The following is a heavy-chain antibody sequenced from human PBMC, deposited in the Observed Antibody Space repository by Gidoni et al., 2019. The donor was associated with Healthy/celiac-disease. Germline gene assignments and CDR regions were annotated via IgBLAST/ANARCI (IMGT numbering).Heavy chain of an antibody. CDR2: INAGNGNT. D-gene: IGHD1-26*01. V-gene: IGHV1-3*01. J-gene: IGHJ6*02. CDR3: ARDQRELLDYYYYGMDV. CDR1: GYTFTSYA. Sequence: QVQLVQSGAEVKKPGASVKVSCKASGYTFTSYAMHWVRQAPGQRLEWMGWINAGNGNTKYSQKFQGRVTITRDTSASTAYMELSSLRSEDTAVYYCARDQRELLDYYYYGMDVWGQGTTVTVSS.